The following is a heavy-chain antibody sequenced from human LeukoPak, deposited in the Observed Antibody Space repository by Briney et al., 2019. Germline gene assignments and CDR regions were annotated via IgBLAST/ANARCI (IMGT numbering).Heavy chain of an antibody. CDR3: ARVWVGYGDAFDI. D-gene: IGHD2-8*02. J-gene: IGHJ3*02. V-gene: IGHV4-4*07. CDR1: GVSISTYY. Sequence: PSQTLSLTCTVSGVSISTYYWSWIRQPAGKGLEWIGRIYTSGSTNYNPSLKSRVTMSVDTSKNQFSLKLSSVTAADTAVYYCARVWVGYGDAFDIWGQGTMVTVSS. CDR2: IYTSGST.